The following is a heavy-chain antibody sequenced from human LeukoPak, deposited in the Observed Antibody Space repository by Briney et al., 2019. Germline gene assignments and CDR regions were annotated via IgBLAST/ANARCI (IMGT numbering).Heavy chain of an antibody. Sequence: PGGSLSLSCAVSGFTFSSYAMSWVRQPQGKGLEWVSGISGSDGGTYNADSEKRGFTISRDNSKHTLYLQMNSPRAEEAAVYYCAKGSLAYCSGRCYYFDYWGQGTLVTVSS. CDR2: ISGSDGGT. V-gene: IGHV3-23*01. CDR1: GFTFSSYA. D-gene: IGHD2-15*01. J-gene: IGHJ4*02. CDR3: AKGSLAYCSGRCYYFDY.